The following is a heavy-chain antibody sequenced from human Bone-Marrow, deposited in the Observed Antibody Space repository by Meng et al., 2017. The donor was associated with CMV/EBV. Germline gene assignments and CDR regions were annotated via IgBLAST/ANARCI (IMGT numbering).Heavy chain of an antibody. V-gene: IGHV3-30*02. CDR3: AKEGGLVVVPAAIPRHNWFDP. J-gene: IGHJ5*02. CDR2: IRYDGSNK. D-gene: IGHD2-2*02. CDR1: TYG. Sequence: TYGIHWVRQAPGEGLQWVAFIRYDGSNKDYADSVKGRFTISRDNSKNTLYLQMNSLRAEDTAVYYCAKEGGLVVVPAAIPRHNWFDPWGQGTLVTVSS.